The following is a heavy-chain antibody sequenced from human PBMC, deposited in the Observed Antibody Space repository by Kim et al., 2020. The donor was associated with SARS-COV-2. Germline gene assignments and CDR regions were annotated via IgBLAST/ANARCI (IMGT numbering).Heavy chain of an antibody. J-gene: IGHJ4*02. D-gene: IGHD1-26*01. CDR1: GFTFSSYA. CDR2: ISGSDSSK. CDR3: ARGPSVSPPAALDY. V-gene: IGHV3-23*01. Sequence: GGSLRLSCAASGFTFSSYAMRWVRQTPGKGLEWVSIISGSDSSKYNADSVNGRFAISRDDSKNTLYLQMNSLRAEDTAIYYCARGPSVSPPAALDYWGQGTLVTVSS.